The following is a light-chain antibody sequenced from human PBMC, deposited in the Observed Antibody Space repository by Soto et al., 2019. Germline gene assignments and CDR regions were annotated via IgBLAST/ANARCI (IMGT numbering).Light chain of an antibody. V-gene: IGLV3-9*01. CDR3: QVWDSNTWV. CDR1: NIGSKN. CDR2: RDT. Sequence: SSELTQPLSVSVALGQTARITCGGNNIGSKNVHWYQQVPGQAPVLVIYRDTNRPSGIPERFSGSKSGNTATLTISRAQAGDEADYYCQVWDSNTWVFGGGTQLTVL. J-gene: IGLJ7*01.